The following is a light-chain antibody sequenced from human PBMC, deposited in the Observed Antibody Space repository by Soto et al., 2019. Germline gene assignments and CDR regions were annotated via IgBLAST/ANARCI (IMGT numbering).Light chain of an antibody. CDR1: ESISGW. CDR2: DVS. CDR3: QHYKSASPWT. J-gene: IGKJ1*01. V-gene: IGKV1-5*02. Sequence: DIQMTRIPYALPPXXGXXIXIXARASESISGWLAWYQQKPGKAPKLLIHDVSELRRGVPARFSGGGSGTEFILTISSLQPEDFATYFCQHYKSASPWTSGQGTKVDIK.